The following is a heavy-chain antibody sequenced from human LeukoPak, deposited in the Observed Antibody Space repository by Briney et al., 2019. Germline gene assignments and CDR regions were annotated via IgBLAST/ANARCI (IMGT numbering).Heavy chain of an antibody. CDR2: LSYDGSNK. J-gene: IGHJ4*02. CDR3: AKPNTYYYDSSGYYYFDY. Sequence: PGRSLRLSCAASGFTFSSYGMHWVRQAPGKGLEWVAVLSYDGSNKYYADSVKGRFTISRDNSKNTLYLQMNSLRAEDTAVYYCAKPNTYYYDSSGYYYFDYWGQGTLVTVSS. D-gene: IGHD3-22*01. CDR1: GFTFSSYG. V-gene: IGHV3-30*18.